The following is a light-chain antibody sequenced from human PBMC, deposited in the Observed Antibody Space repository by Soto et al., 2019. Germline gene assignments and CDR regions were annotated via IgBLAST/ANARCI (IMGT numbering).Light chain of an antibody. CDR2: EVT. J-gene: IGLJ1*01. CDR3: VSYTDADTLV. CDR1: NTDVGQDKS. V-gene: IGLV2-14*01. Sequence: QSVRTQPASVSGSRGQSITISCVGRNTDVGQDKSVSWYQQGPGKAPKLLIFEVTNRPSGVSSRFSGSRSGNTDSLTITGLQPDDEGDYFCVSYTDADTLVFGTGTKVTV.